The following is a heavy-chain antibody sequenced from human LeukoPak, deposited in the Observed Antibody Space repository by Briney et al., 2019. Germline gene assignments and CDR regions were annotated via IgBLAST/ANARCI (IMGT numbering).Heavy chain of an antibody. D-gene: IGHD2-15*01. CDR3: AKDRGYCSGGSCYYYYYGMDV. CDR2: ISEKVGST. V-gene: IGHV3-43*02. J-gene: IGHJ6*02. Sequence: GGSLRLSCAASGFTFDDYAMHWVRQAPGKGLEWVSLISEKVGSTYYADSVKGRFTISRDNSKNSLYLQMNSLRTEDTALYYCAKDRGYCSGGSCYYYYYGMDVWGQGTTVTVSS. CDR1: GFTFDDYA.